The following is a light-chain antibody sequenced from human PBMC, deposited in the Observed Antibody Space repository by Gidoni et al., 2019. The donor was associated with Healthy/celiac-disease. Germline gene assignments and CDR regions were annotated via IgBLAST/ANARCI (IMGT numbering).Light chain of an antibody. J-gene: IGKJ1*01. CDR2: WAS. Sequence: IVMTQSPDSLAVSLGERATINCKSSQSVLYSSNNKNYLAWYQQKPGQPPKLLIYWASTRESGVPDRFSGRGSGTDFTLTISSLQAEDVAVYYCQQYYSTPWTFGQXTKVEIK. CDR1: QSVLYSSNNKNY. V-gene: IGKV4-1*01. CDR3: QQYYSTPWT.